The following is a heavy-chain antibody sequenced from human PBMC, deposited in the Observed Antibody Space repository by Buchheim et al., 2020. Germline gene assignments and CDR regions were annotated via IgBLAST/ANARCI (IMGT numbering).Heavy chain of an antibody. V-gene: IGHV3-7*03. D-gene: IGHD2-8*01. Sequence: EVQLVESGGGLVQPGGSLRLSCAASGFTFSSYWMSWVRQAPGKGLEWVANIKQDGSEKYYVDSVKGRFTISRDNSKNTLYLQMNSLRAEDTAVYYCAKDPTFIVLMVYGSQSGGYWGQGTL. CDR1: GFTFSSYW. J-gene: IGHJ4*02. CDR3: AKDPTFIVLMVYGSQSGGY. CDR2: IKQDGSEK.